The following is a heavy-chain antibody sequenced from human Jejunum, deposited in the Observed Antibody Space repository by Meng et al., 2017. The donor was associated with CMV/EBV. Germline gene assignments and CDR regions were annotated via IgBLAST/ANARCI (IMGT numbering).Heavy chain of an antibody. CDR2: ISGSDSST. V-gene: IGHV3-23*01. D-gene: IGHD2-2*01. Sequence: FTFSIYAMTWVRQAPGKGLEWVSAISGSDSSTFYADSVKGRFTISRDNAKKSLYLQMNSLRVEDTAVYYCARDQFCSTTNCAHKTWGQGTLVTVSS. CDR3: ARDQFCSTTNCAHKT. J-gene: IGHJ1*01. CDR1: FTFSIYA.